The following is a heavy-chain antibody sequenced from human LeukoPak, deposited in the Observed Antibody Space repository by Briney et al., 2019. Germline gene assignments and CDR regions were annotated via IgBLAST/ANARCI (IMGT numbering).Heavy chain of an antibody. Sequence: GGSLRLSCAASGFSISNYEMNWVRQAPGKGLEWVSYISSSGSTTYYADSVKGRFTISRDNAKNSLYLQMNSPRAEDTAVYYCARGNYYENSGYWVLSAFDIWGQGTMVTVSS. CDR2: ISSSGSTT. CDR3: ARGNYYENSGYWVLSAFDI. D-gene: IGHD3-22*01. V-gene: IGHV3-48*03. CDR1: GFSISNYE. J-gene: IGHJ3*02.